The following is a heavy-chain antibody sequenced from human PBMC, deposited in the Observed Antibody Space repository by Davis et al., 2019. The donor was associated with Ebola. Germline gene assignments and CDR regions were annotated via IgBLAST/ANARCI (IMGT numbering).Heavy chain of an antibody. V-gene: IGHV3-30*03. CDR3: ARDPIISLIVPSYGMDV. D-gene: IGHD3-16*02. CDR2: ISYDGSNK. Sequence: GESLKISCTASGFNVSGNYMSWVRQAPGKGLEWVAVISYDGSNKYYADSVKGRFTISRDNSKNTLYLQMNSLRAEDTAVYYCARDPIISLIVPSYGMDVWGPGTTVTVSS. J-gene: IGHJ6*02. CDR1: GFNVSGNY.